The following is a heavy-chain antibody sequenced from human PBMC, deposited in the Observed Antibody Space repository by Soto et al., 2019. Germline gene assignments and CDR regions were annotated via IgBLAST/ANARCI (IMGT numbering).Heavy chain of an antibody. Sequence: QVQLQESGPGLVKPSQTLSLTCTVSGGSISSGDYYWSWIRQPPGQGLEWIGYIYYSGSTYYNPSLKSRVTLSVDTSQNHFSLKLSSVTAAYTAVYYCAGHHVSNYYYYYGMDVWVQGTTVTVSS. J-gene: IGHJ6*02. CDR2: IYYSGST. D-gene: IGHD4-4*01. V-gene: IGHV4-30-4*01. CDR1: GGSISSGDYY. CDR3: AGHHVSNYYYYYGMDV.